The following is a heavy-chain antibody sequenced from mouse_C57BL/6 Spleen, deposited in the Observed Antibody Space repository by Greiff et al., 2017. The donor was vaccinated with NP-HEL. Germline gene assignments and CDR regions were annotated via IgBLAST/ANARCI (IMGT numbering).Heavy chain of an antibody. J-gene: IGHJ4*01. CDR1: GYTFTSYW. CDR3: ATEVMGGYFAMDY. V-gene: IGHV1-64*01. Sequence: VQLQQPGAELVKPGASVKLSCKASGYTFTSYWMHWVKQRPGQGLEWIGMIHPNSGSTNYNEKFKSKATLTVDKSSSTAYMQLSSLTSEDSAVYYCATEVMGGYFAMDYWGQGTSVTVSS. D-gene: IGHD1-1*02. CDR2: IHPNSGST.